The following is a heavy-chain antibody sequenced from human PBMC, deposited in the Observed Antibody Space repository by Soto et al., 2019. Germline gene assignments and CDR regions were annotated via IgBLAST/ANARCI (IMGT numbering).Heavy chain of an antibody. Sequence: EVQLVESGGGLVQPGGSLRLSCEASGFTFSSYWMHWVRQGPGKELVWVSRISSDGSSTNYADSVKGRFTISRDNAKNTLYLQMNRLRAEDTSVYYCAGCWYYYDSSSYFSGAGFDIWGHGTMVTVSS. CDR1: GFTFSSYW. CDR2: ISSDGSST. J-gene: IGHJ3*02. CDR3: AGCWYYYDSSSYFSGAGFDI. D-gene: IGHD3-22*01. V-gene: IGHV3-74*01.